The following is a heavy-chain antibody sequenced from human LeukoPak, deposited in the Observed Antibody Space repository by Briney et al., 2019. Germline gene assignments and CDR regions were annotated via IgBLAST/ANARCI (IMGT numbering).Heavy chain of an antibody. CDR1: GFIFSSYE. D-gene: IGHD1-26*01. V-gene: IGHV4-4*01. CDR2: IYHSGNT. CDR3: AREEMPGKFDY. J-gene: IGHJ4*02. Sequence: GSLRLSCAASGFIFSSYEMNWVRQAPGKGLEWIGEIYHSGNTNYNPSVKSRVAISLDKASNQFSLRLTSVTAADTAMYFCAREEMPGKFDYWGQGILVTVSS.